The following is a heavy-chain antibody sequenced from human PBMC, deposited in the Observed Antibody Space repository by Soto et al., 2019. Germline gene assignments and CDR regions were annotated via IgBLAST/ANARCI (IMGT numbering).Heavy chain of an antibody. J-gene: IGHJ4*02. CDR3: ARVAAGYSYGKNDY. CDR2: IIPIFGTA. CDR1: GGTFSSYA. V-gene: IGHV1-69*13. D-gene: IGHD5-18*01. Sequence: ASVKVSCKASGGTFSSYAISWVRQAPGQGLEWMGGIIPIFGTANYAQKFQGRVTTTADESTSTAYMELSSLRSEDTAVYYCARVAAGYSYGKNDYWGQGTLVTVSS.